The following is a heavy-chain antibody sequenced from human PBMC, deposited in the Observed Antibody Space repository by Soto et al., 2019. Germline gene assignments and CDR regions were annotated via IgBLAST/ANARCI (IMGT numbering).Heavy chain of an antibody. CDR1: GVSIKSYY. D-gene: IGHD5-18*01. CDR2: IHYSGNT. CDR3: ARPAMVTNHWFFDL. V-gene: IGHV4-59*08. J-gene: IGHJ2*01. Sequence: QVQLQESGPGLVKPSETLSLTCNVSGVSIKSYYWSWIRHPPGKGLQWIGYIHYSGNTNYNPPLKRRVTMSLDASKNQLSLRLNSVTAADTAVYYCARPAMVTNHWFFDLWGRGTLVTVSS.